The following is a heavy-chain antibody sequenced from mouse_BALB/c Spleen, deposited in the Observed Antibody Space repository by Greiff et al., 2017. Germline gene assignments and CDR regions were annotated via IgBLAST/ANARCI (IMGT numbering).Heavy chain of an antibody. CDR1: GFNIKDYY. CDR3: ASGLRFAY. Sequence: VQLQQSGAELVRPGALVKLSCKASGFNIKDYYMHWVKQRPEQGLEWIGWIDPENGNTIYDSKFQGKASITADTSSNTAYLQLSSLTSEDTAVYYCASGLRFAYWGQGTLVTVSA. CDR2: IDPENGNT. D-gene: IGHD2-4*01. J-gene: IGHJ3*01. V-gene: IGHV14-1*02.